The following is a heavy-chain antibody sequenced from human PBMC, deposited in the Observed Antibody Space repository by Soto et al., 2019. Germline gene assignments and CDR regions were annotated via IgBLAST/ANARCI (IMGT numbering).Heavy chain of an antibody. V-gene: IGHV4-30-4*01. CDR1: GGSISTGDYF. J-gene: IGHJ4*02. D-gene: IGHD6-13*01. Sequence: SETLSLTCTVSGGSISTGDYFWTWIRRPPGRALEWIGYIYYTGSTFYNPSARSRVTISGDTSNNEFSLKLSSVTAADTAVYYCARGRGSSWNFAYWGQGTLVTVSS. CDR3: ARGRGSSWNFAY. CDR2: IYYTGST.